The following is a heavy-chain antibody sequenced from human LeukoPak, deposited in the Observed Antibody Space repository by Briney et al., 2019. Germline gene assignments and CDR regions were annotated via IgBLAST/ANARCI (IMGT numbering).Heavy chain of an antibody. J-gene: IGHJ4*02. CDR2: ISGSGGST. D-gene: IGHD3-22*01. CDR3: AKDFDSSGSLFDY. Sequence: TGGSLRLSCAASGFTFSSYAMSWARQAPGKGLEWVSAISGSGGSTYYADSVKGRFTISRDNSKNTLYLQMNSLRAEDTAVYYCAKDFDSSGSLFDYWGQGTLVTVSS. V-gene: IGHV3-23*01. CDR1: GFTFSSYA.